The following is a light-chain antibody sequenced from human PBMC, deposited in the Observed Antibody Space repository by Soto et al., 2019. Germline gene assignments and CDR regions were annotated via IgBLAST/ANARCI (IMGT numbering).Light chain of an antibody. V-gene: IGKV1-5*03. CDR2: KAS. CDR1: QSVSNW. J-gene: IGKJ1*01. CDR3: QQYNSYSTT. Sequence: DIPMTQSPSTLSASVGDRVTITCRTSQSVSNWLAWYQQNPGKAPKLLIYKASSLETGVPSRFSGSGSGTEFTLTISSLQPDDFATYYCQQYNSYSTTFGQGTKVEIK.